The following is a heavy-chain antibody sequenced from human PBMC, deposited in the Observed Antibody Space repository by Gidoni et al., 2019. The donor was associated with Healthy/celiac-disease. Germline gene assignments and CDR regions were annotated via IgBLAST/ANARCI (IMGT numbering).Heavy chain of an antibody. J-gene: IGHJ4*02. CDR2: INHSGST. CDR3: ARRLAAAASVGYFDY. CDR1: GGSFSGYY. V-gene: IGHV4-34*01. D-gene: IGHD6-13*01. Sequence: QVQLQQWGAGLLKPSETLSLTCAVYGGSFSGYYWSWIRQPPGKGLERIGEINHSGSTNYNPSLKSRVTISVDTSKNQFSLKLSSVTAADTAVYYCARRLAAAASVGYFDYWGQGTLVTVSS.